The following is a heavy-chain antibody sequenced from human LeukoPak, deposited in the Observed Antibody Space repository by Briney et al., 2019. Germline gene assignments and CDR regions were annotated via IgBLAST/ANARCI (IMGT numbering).Heavy chain of an antibody. CDR3: ARDHGIPGSGSYRFDY. V-gene: IGHV3-21*06. D-gene: IGHD3-10*01. CDR2: ISSSSSYI. J-gene: IGHJ4*01. CDR1: GFTFSSYS. Sequence: GGSLRLSCAPSGFTFSSYSMNWVRQASGKGLEWVSSISSSSSYIYYADSVKGRFTISRDYAKNLLYLQMNSLRIEDTAVYYCARDHGIPGSGSYRFDYWGHGTLVTVSS.